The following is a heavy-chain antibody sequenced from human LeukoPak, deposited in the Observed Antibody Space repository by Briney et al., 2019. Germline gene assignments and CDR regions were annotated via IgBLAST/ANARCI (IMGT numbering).Heavy chain of an antibody. CDR3: ATHQGAAGHMDV. V-gene: IGHV1-18*01. CDR2: ISGYNGNT. CDR1: GYTFTSYG. Sequence: ASVKVSCKASGYTFTSYGFSWVRQAPGQGLEWMGWISGYNGNTNYAQNLQGRVTMTTDTSTSTAYMELRSLRSDDTAVYYCATHQGAAGHMDVWGKGTTVTVSS. D-gene: IGHD6-13*01. J-gene: IGHJ6*03.